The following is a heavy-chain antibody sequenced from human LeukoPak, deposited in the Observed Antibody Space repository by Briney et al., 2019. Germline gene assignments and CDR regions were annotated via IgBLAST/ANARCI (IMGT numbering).Heavy chain of an antibody. CDR2: IYYSGST. CDR1: GGSISSGGYY. D-gene: IGHD3-22*01. J-gene: IGHJ4*02. CDR3: ARYTPDYYDSSGLDY. Sequence: SETLSLTCTVSGGSISSGGYYWGWIRQPPGKGLEWIGSIYYSGSTYYNPSLKSRVTISVDTSKNQFSLKLSSVTAADTAVYYCARYTPDYYDSSGLDYWGQGTLVTVSS. V-gene: IGHV4-39*07.